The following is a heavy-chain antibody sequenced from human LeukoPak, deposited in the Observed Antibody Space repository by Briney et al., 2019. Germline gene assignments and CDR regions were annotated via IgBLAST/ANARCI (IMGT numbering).Heavy chain of an antibody. CDR2: ISYDGSNK. Sequence: GGSLRLSCAASGFTFSSYGMHWVRQAPGEGLEWVAVISYDGSNKYYADSVKGRFTISRDNSKNTLYLQMNSLRAEDTAVYYCAKAYSSSWSNNWFDPWGQGTLVTVSS. CDR3: AKAYSSSWSNNWFDP. CDR1: GFTFSSYG. J-gene: IGHJ5*02. V-gene: IGHV3-30*18. D-gene: IGHD6-13*01.